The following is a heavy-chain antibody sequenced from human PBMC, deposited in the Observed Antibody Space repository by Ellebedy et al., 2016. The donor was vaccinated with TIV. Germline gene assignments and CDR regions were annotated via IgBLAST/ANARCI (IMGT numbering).Heavy chain of an antibody. CDR1: GGTFSSYA. Sequence: AASVKVSCKASGGTFSSYAISWVRQAPGQGLEWMGGIIPIFGTANYAQKFQGRVTITADESTSTAYMELSSLRSEDTAVYYCARDEICSSTSCTLNWFDPWGQGTLVTVSS. V-gene: IGHV1-69*13. J-gene: IGHJ5*02. D-gene: IGHD2-2*01. CDR2: IIPIFGTA. CDR3: ARDEICSSTSCTLNWFDP.